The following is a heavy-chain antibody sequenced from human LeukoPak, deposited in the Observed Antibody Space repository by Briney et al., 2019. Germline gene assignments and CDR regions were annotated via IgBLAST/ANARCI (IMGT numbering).Heavy chain of an antibody. V-gene: IGHV1-8*01. CDR2: MNPNSGNT. D-gene: IGHD3-3*01. Sequence: ASVKVSCKASGYTFTSYDINWVRQATGQGLEWMGWMNPNSGNTGYAQKFQGRVTMTRNTSISTAYMELSSLRSEDTAVYYCARGPPETVLRFLEWLSIDYWGQGTLVTVSS. CDR1: GYTFTSYD. J-gene: IGHJ4*02. CDR3: ARGPPETVLRFLEWLSIDY.